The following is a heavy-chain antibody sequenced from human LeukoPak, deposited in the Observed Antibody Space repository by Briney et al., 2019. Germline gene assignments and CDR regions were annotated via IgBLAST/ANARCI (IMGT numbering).Heavy chain of an antibody. CDR3: AKSDGYGLIDY. V-gene: IGHV4-39*01. CDR1: GVSISSSTYY. CDR2: IYSSGST. D-gene: IGHD2-21*02. Sequence: PSETLSLTCTASGVSISSSTYYWGWIRQPPGKGLEWIGSIYSSGSTYYNSSLKSRVTISIDTSKNQVSLKMSFVAAADTAVYYCAKSDGYGLIDYWGQGTLVTVSS. J-gene: IGHJ4*01.